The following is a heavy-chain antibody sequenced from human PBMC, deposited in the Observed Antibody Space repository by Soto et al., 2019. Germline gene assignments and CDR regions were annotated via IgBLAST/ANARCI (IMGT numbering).Heavy chain of an antibody. CDR3: AKDLSVVATYYFDY. Sequence: GGSLRLSCAASGFTFSSYGMHWVRQAPGKGLEWVAVISYDGSNKYYADSVKGRFTISRDNSKNTLYLQMNSLRAEDTAVYYCAKDLSVVATYYFDYWGQGTLVTVSS. CDR2: ISYDGSNK. J-gene: IGHJ4*02. D-gene: IGHD5-12*01. CDR1: GFTFSSYG. V-gene: IGHV3-30*18.